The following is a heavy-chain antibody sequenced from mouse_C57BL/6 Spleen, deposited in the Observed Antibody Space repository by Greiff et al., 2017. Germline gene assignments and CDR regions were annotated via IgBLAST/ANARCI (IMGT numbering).Heavy chain of an antibody. V-gene: IGHV5-12*01. Sequence: EVMLVESGGGLVQPGGSLKLSCAASGFTFSDYYMYWVRQTPEKRLEWVAYISNGGGSTYYPDTVKGRFTISRDNAKNTLYLQMSRLKSEDTAMYYCARQSLYYAMDYWGQGTSVTVSS. J-gene: IGHJ4*01. CDR1: GFTFSDYY. CDR3: ARQSLYYAMDY. CDR2: ISNGGGST. D-gene: IGHD6-2*01.